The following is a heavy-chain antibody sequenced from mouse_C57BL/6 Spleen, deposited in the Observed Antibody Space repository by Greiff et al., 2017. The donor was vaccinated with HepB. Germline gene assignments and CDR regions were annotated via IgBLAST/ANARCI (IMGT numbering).Heavy chain of an antibody. D-gene: IGHD1-1*01. CDR2: IYPGDGDT. CDR3: EGSEYYGRSSTWCAY. CDR1: GYAFSSSW. J-gene: IGHJ3*01. V-gene: IGHV1-82*01. Sequence: QVQLQQSGPELVKPGASVKISCKASGYAFSSSWMNWVKQRPGQGLEWIGRIYPGDGDTNYNGKFKGKATLTADKSSSTAYMQLGSLTSEDSAVYFGEGSEYYGRSSTWCAYWGQGTLVTVSA.